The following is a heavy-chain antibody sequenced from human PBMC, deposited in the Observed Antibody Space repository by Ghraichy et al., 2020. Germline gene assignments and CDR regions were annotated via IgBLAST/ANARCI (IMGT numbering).Heavy chain of an antibody. CDR3: ARDRSRYNWFDP. CDR2: IYSGGST. V-gene: IGHV3-53*01. CDR1: GFTVSSNY. Sequence: GGSLRLSCAASGFTVSSNYMSWVRQAPGKGLEWVSVIYSGGSTYYADSVKGRFTISRDNSKNTLYLQMNSLRAEDTAVYYCARDRSRYNWFDPWGQGTLVTVSS. J-gene: IGHJ5*02.